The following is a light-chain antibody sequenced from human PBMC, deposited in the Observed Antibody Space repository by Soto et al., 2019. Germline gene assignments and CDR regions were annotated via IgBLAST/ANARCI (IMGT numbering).Light chain of an antibody. J-gene: IGLJ1*01. CDR3: NSYTSSSTLYV. CDR2: EVS. V-gene: IGLV2-14*01. CDR1: SSDIGTYNY. Sequence: QSVLTQPASGSGSPGQSITISCTGTSSDIGTYNYVSWYQQHPGKAPKLMLYEVSNRPSGVSNRFFGSKSGNTASLTISGLQAEDEADYFCNSYTSSSTLYVFGTGTKLTVL.